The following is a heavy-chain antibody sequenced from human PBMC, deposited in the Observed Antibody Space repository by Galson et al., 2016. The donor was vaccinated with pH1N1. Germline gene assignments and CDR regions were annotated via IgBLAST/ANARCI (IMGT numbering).Heavy chain of an antibody. D-gene: IGHD3-3*01. Sequence: CAISGDSVSSNSAAWNWIRQSPSRGLEWLGRTYYRSKWFYDYEISVKSRITINPDTSKNQFSLQLNSVTPEDTAVYYCARGVIDYDSWSGYQDHDAFDIWGQGTFVSVSS. J-gene: IGHJ3*02. CDR1: GDSVSSNSAA. CDR2: TYYRSKWFY. CDR3: ARGVIDYDSWSGYQDHDAFDI. V-gene: IGHV6-1*01.